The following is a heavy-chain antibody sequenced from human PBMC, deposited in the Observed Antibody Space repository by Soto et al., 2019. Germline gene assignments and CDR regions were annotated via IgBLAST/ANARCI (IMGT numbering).Heavy chain of an antibody. J-gene: IGHJ6*02. CDR2: IKSKTDGGTT. Sequence: GGSLRLSGEAFGFTFSHAWMNWVRQAPGKGLEWVGRIKSKTDGGTTDYAAPVKGRFTISRDDSKNTLYLQMNSLKTEDTAVYYCTTETIEYSSGWLASYYGMDVWGQGTTVTVSS. CDR1: GFTFSHAW. CDR3: TTETIEYSSGWLASYYGMDV. V-gene: IGHV3-15*07. D-gene: IGHD6-19*01.